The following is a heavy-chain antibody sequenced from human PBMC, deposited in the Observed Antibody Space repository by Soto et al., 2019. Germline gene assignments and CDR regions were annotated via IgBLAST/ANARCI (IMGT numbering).Heavy chain of an antibody. V-gene: IGHV3-23*01. Sequence: GGSLRLSCAASGFTFRSYTMSWVRQAPGKGLEWVSSFSGRDSTTYYADSVKGRFTISRDNSKNTLYLQMNSLRAEDTALYFCVRTIVGATKGGWFDPWGQGALVTVSS. CDR2: FSGRDSTT. CDR3: VRTIVGATKGGWFDP. J-gene: IGHJ5*02. CDR1: GFTFRSYT. D-gene: IGHD1-26*01.